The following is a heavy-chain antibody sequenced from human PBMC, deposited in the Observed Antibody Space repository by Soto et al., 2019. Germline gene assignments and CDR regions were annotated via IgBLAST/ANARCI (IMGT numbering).Heavy chain of an antibody. V-gene: IGHV1-69*01. CDR1: GGIFSSNA. D-gene: IGHD5-18*01. Sequence: QVQLVQSGAEVKKPGSSVKVSCQASGGIFSSNAISWVRQAPGQGLEWMGGIRPSFDTTHYAQKCQGRVKITADESTSTAYMELSSLKSEDTALYYCATGGRGYSSAPRFYFEYWGQGTLVTVSS. CDR2: IRPSFDTT. CDR3: ATGGRGYSSAPRFYFEY. J-gene: IGHJ4*02.